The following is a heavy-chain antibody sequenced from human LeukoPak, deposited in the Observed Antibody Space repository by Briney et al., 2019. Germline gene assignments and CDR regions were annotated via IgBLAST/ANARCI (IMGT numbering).Heavy chain of an antibody. CDR3: ARNRRAMTTVTPEFDY. V-gene: IGHV1-2*02. D-gene: IGHD4-17*01. CDR2: INPNSGGT. CDR1: GYTFTGYY. Sequence: ASVKVSCTASGYTFTGYYMHWVRQAPGQGLEWMGWINPNSGGTNYAQKFQGRVTMTRDTSISTAYMELSRLRSEDTAVYYCARNRRAMTTVTPEFDYWGQGTLVTVSS. J-gene: IGHJ4*02.